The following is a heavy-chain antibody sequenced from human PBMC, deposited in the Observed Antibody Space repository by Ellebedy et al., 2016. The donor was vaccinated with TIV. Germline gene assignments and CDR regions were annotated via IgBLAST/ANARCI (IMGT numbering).Heavy chain of an antibody. CDR1: GFTFSSHW. Sequence: GESLKISCTASGFTFSSHWMHWVRQAPGKGLVWVSRISSDGSYTSYADSVKGRFTISRDNAKNSLYLQMNSLRAEDTAVYYCAREGGQGSSSLDYFDYWGQGTPVTVSS. CDR2: ISSDGSYT. D-gene: IGHD6-6*01. CDR3: AREGGQGSSSLDYFDY. V-gene: IGHV3-74*01. J-gene: IGHJ4*02.